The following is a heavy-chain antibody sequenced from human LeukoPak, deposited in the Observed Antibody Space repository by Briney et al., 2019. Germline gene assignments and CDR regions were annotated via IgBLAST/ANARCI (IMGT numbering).Heavy chain of an antibody. CDR2: INADNGNT. V-gene: IGHV1-3*03. CDR1: GYTFTSYA. J-gene: IGHJ4*02. CDR3: ARDPLTVIPHYYFDY. Sequence: GASVKVSCKASGYTFTSYAMHWVRQAPGQRLEWMGWINADNGNTKYSQEFQARVTITRDTSASTAYMELRSLRSEDMAVYYCARDPLTVIPHYYFDYWGQGTLVTVSS. D-gene: IGHD4-17*01.